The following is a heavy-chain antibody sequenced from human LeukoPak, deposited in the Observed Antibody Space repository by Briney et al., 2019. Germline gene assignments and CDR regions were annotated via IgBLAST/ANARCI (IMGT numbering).Heavy chain of an antibody. CDR1: GFTFDDYG. J-gene: IGHJ3*02. CDR2: INWNGGST. V-gene: IGHV3-20*04. D-gene: IGHD3-22*01. CDR3: ARDKAHRYYYDSSGYYYDAFDI. Sequence: GGSLRLSCAASGFTFDDYGMSWVRQAPGKGLEWVSGINWNGGSTGYADSVKGRFTISRDNAKNSLYLQMNSLRDEDTALYYCARDKAHRYYYDSSGYYYDAFDIWGQGTMVTVSS.